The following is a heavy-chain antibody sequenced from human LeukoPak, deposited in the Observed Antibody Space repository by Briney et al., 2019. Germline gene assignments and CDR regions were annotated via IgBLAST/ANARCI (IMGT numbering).Heavy chain of an antibody. Sequence: PGGSLRLSCAASGFTFSSYAMSWVRQAPGKGLEWVSAISGSGGSTYYADSVKGRFTISRDNSKNTLYLQMNILRAVDTAVYYCAKRVAAPGPTFDYWGQGTLVTVSS. J-gene: IGHJ4*02. D-gene: IGHD6-13*01. V-gene: IGHV3-23*01. CDR2: ISGSGGST. CDR3: AKRVAAPGPTFDY. CDR1: GFTFSSYA.